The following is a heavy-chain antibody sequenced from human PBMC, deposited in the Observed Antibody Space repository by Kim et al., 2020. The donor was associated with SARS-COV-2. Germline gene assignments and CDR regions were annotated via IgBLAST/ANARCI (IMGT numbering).Heavy chain of an antibody. CDR1: GGSISNVDFY. Sequence: ETLSLTCAVFGGSISNVDFYWGWIRQPPGKGLEWVGNIDYTGTTYYNPSLKSRVSMSVDSSKNQFSLRLTSLTAADTAVYYCARPYRRRGRGAWFDPWGQGTLVTVSS. CDR2: IDYTGTT. J-gene: IGHJ5*02. CDR3: ARPYRRRGRGAWFDP. V-gene: IGHV4-39*01. D-gene: IGHD1-1*01.